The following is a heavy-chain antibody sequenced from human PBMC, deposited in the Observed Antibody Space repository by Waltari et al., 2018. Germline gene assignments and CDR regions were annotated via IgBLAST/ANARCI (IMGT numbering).Heavy chain of an antibody. Sequence: VQLQESGPGLVKPSETLSLTCTVSGGSISSHYWSWIRQPPGKGLEWIGYIYYSGSTNYNPSLKSRVTISVDTSKNQCSLKLSSVTAADTAVYYGARERSRSGWFDPWGQGTLVTGSS. CDR2: IYYSGST. D-gene: IGHD6-6*01. V-gene: IGHV4-59*11. J-gene: IGHJ5*02. CDR1: GGSISSHY. CDR3: ARERSRSGWFDP.